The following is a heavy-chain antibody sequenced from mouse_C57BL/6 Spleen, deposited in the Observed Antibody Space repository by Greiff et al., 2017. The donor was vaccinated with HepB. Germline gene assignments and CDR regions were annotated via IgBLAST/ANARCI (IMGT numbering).Heavy chain of an antibody. V-gene: IGHV1-50*01. Sequence: QVQLQQPGAELVKPGASVKLSCKASGYTFTSYWMQWVKQRPGQGLEWIGEIDPSDSYTNYNQKFKGKATLTVDTSSSTAYMQLSSLTSEDSAVYYCGRRSNYVAYWGQGTLVTVSA. CDR2: IDPSDSYT. D-gene: IGHD2-5*01. CDR1: GYTFTSYW. CDR3: GRRSNYVAY. J-gene: IGHJ3*01.